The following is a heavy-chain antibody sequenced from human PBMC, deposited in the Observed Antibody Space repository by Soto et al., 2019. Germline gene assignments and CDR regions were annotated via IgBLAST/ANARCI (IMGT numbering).Heavy chain of an antibody. V-gene: IGHV1-3*01. D-gene: IGHD3-22*01. J-gene: IGHJ4*02. CDR2: INAGNGNT. CDR3: ARDPITAMVKYYDSSGSDY. CDR1: GYTFTSYA. Sequence: ASVKVSCKASGYTFTSYAMHWVRQAPGQRLEWMGWINAGNGNTKYSQKFQGRVTITRDTSASTAYMEPSSLRSEDTAVYYCARDPITAMVKYYDSSGSDYWGQGTLVTVSS.